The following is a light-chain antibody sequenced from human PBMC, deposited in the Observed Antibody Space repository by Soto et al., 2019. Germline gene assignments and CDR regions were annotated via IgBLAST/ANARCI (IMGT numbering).Light chain of an antibody. Sequence: EIVLTQSPATLSLSPGERATLSCSASQSVSRYLAWYKHKPGQPPRLLIYDASNRATGIPARFSGSGSGTEFTPAISLEPQDFAVYYCQPRSNWPPTWKFGQGTKVEIK. CDR2: DAS. CDR1: QSVSRY. CDR3: QPRSNWPPTWK. J-gene: IGKJ1*01. V-gene: IGKV3-11*01.